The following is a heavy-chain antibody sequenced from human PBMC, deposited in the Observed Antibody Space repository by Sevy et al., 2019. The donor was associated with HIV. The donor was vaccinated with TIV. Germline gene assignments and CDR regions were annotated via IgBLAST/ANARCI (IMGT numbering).Heavy chain of an antibody. CDR2: MNPNSGNT. Sequence: ASVKVSCKASGYTFTSYDINWVRQATGQGLEWMGWMNPNSGNTGYAQKFQGRVTMTRNTSISTAYMELSILRSEDTAVYYCARGIPSVLCFGELLYGWFDPWGQGTLVTVSS. CDR3: ARGIPSVLCFGELLYGWFDP. J-gene: IGHJ5*02. V-gene: IGHV1-8*01. CDR1: GYTFTSYD. D-gene: IGHD3-10*01.